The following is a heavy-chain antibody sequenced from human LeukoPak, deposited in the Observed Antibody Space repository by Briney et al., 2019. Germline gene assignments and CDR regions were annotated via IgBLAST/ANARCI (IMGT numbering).Heavy chain of an antibody. CDR2: IKKDGSEE. Sequence: GGALRLSCAASEFTFSDYWRSGVRQAPGKGAERVANIKKDGSEEHYVDSVKGRFTVSRDNAKNLLFLQMNSLRVEDTAVYYCATYDNWVAGDVWGQGTTVSVSS. CDR1: EFTFSDYW. CDR3: ATYDNWVAGDV. V-gene: IGHV3-7*01. D-gene: IGHD1-20*01. J-gene: IGHJ6*02.